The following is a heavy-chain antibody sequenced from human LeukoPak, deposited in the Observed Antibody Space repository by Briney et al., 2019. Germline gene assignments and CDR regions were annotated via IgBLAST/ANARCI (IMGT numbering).Heavy chain of an antibody. J-gene: IGHJ5*02. Sequence: PSETLSLTCTVSGVSISSYYWSWIRQPPGKGLEWVGYIYYSGSTNYNPSLKSGGTISVDTPKNQFSLKLSSVTAADTAVYYCAREVWFGEFVQFNWFDPWGQGTLVTVSS. CDR1: GVSISSYY. CDR2: IYYSGST. CDR3: AREVWFGEFVQFNWFDP. D-gene: IGHD3-10*01. V-gene: IGHV4-59*01.